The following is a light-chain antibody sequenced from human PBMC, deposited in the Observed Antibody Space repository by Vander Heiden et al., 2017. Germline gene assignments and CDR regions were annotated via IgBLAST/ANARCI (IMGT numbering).Light chain of an antibody. Sequence: DIQMTQSPSSLSASVGDRVTITCRASQSIGSFLNWYHQKLGKAPELLIYDASTLQSGVPLRFSGSGSGTDFTLTIGSLQPEDFATYHCQQGYSTPYTFGQGTKVQI. V-gene: IGKV1-39*01. CDR1: QSIGSF. CDR3: QQGYSTPYT. J-gene: IGKJ2*01. CDR2: DAS.